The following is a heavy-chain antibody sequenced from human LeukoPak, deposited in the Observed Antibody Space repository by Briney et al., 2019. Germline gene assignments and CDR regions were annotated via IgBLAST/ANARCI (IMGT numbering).Heavy chain of an antibody. CDR2: MNPNSGNT. CDR3: ARGYCSSTGCYVPGHYYYGMDV. CDR1: GYTFTSYD. D-gene: IGHD2-2*01. J-gene: IGHJ6*02. Sequence: ASVKVSCKASGYTFTSYDINWVRQATGQGLEWMGWMNPNSGNTGYAQKFQGRVTMTRNTSISTAYMELSSLRSEDTAVYYCARGYCSSTGCYVPGHYYYGMDVWGQGTTVTVSS. V-gene: IGHV1-8*01.